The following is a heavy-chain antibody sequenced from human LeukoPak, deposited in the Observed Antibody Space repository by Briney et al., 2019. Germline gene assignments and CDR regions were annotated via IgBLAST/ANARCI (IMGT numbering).Heavy chain of an antibody. CDR2: IYPGDSDT. D-gene: IGHD3-22*01. J-gene: IGHJ4*02. Sequence: GESLKISCKGSGYSFTSYWIGWVRQMPGKGLEWMGIIYPGDSDTRYSPSFQGQVTISADKSISTAYLQWSSLKASDTAMYYCARQTYHDSSGPSAACDYWGQGTLVTVSS. CDR3: ARQTYHDSSGPSAACDY. V-gene: IGHV5-51*01. CDR1: GYSFTSYW.